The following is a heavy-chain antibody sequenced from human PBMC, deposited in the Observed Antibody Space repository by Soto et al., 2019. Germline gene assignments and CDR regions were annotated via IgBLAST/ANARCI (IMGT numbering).Heavy chain of an antibody. CDR3: ARAGVATIYPGNNWFDP. Sequence: SETLSLTCTVSGGSISSGDYYWSWIRQPPGKGLEWIGYIYYSGSTYYNPSLKSRVTISIDTSKNQFSLNLSSVTAADTAMYYCARAGVATIYPGNNWFDPWGQGTLVTVSS. V-gene: IGHV4-30-4*01. CDR2: IYYSGST. CDR1: GGSISSGDYY. D-gene: IGHD5-12*01. J-gene: IGHJ5*02.